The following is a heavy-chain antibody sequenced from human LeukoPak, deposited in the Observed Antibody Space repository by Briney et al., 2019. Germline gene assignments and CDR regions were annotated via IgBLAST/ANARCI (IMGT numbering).Heavy chain of an antibody. Sequence: SETLSLTCTVSGGSISSYYWSWIRQPPGKGLEWIGYIYYSGSTYYNPSLKSRVTISVDTSKNQFSLKLSSVTAADTAVYYCARDRVTAPGPSKLKHCYFDLWGRGTLVTVSS. V-gene: IGHV4-59*12. CDR3: ARDRVTAPGPSKLKHCYFDL. CDR1: GGSISSYY. D-gene: IGHD4-23*01. J-gene: IGHJ2*01. CDR2: IYYSGST.